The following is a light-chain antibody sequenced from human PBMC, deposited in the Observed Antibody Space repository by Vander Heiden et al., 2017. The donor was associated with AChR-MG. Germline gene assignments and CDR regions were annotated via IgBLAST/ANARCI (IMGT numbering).Light chain of an antibody. J-gene: IGLJ2*01. V-gene: IGLV4-69*01. Sequence: SVKLTSTLSRGDSTYASAWHQVQPEKGPRYVMRVNNDGSNNKGGEIPARFSASGSGAERYLTISSLQAEDEADYYCQTWETGKVVFGGGTRLTVL. CDR2: VNNDGSN. CDR3: QTWETGKVV. CDR1: RGDSTYA.